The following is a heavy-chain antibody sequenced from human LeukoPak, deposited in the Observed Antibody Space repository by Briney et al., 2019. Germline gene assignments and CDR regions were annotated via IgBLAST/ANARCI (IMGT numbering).Heavy chain of an antibody. Sequence: PGGSLRLSCAASGFTFSIYAMHWVRQAPGKGLVWVSRINSDGSATAYADSVKGRFTISRDNAENTLYLQMNSLRAEDTAVYYSARGTAGYHSSYFDYWGQGTLVTVSS. CDR3: ARGTAGYHSSYFDY. CDR2: INSDGSAT. CDR1: GFTFSIYA. V-gene: IGHV3-74*01. D-gene: IGHD3-16*02. J-gene: IGHJ4*02.